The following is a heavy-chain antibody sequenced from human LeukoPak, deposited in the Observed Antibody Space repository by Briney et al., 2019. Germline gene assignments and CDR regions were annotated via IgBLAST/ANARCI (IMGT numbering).Heavy chain of an antibody. V-gene: IGHV1-46*03. CDR3: ARIGGSYSLDY. Sequence: ASVKVSCKASGYTFASYYMHWVRQAPGQGLEWMGIINPSGGSTSYAQKFQGRVTMTRDTSTSTVYMELSSLRSEDTAVYYRARIGGSYSLDYWGQGTLVTVSS. CDR2: INPSGGST. J-gene: IGHJ4*02. CDR1: GYTFASYY. D-gene: IGHD1-26*01.